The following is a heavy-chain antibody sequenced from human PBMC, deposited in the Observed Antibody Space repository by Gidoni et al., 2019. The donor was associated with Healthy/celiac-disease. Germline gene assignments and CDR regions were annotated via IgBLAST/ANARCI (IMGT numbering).Heavy chain of an antibody. CDR1: GFPFSSYS. CDR3: ARDSSSWYYFDY. Sequence: EVQLVESGGGLAQPGGSLRLSCAASGFPFSSYSRNWVRQAPGEGLEWVSYISSSSSTIYYADSVKGRFTISRDNAKNSLYLQMNSLRDEDTAVYYCARDSSSWYYFDYWGQGTLVTVSS. CDR2: ISSSSSTI. V-gene: IGHV3-48*02. D-gene: IGHD6-13*01. J-gene: IGHJ4*02.